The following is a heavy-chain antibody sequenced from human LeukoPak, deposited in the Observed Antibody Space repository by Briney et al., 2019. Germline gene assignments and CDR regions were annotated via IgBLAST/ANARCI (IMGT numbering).Heavy chain of an antibody. CDR3: ARVVSSGFAAFDY. Sequence: GESLKISCKGSGYSFTSYWIGWVRQMPGKGLEWLGIIYPGDSDTRYSPSFQGQVTTSADKTISTAYLQWSSLKASDTAMYYCARVVSSGFAAFDYWGQGTLVTVSS. D-gene: IGHD6-19*01. J-gene: IGHJ4*02. V-gene: IGHV5-51*01. CDR1: GYSFTSYW. CDR2: IYPGDSDT.